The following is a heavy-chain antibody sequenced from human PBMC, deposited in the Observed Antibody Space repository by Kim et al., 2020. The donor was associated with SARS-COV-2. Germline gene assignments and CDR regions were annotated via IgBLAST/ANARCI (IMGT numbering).Heavy chain of an antibody. CDR2: ISGSGGST. Sequence: GGSLRLSCAASGFTFSTYAMSWVRQAPGKGLEWVSAISGSGGSTYYADSVKGRFTISRDNSKNTLFLQVNSLRAEDTAVYYCATVRSSSSSGFTSWPSWDFDYWGQGTLVTVSS. V-gene: IGHV3-23*01. CDR3: ATVRSSSSSGFTSWPSWDFDY. CDR1: GFTFSTYA. D-gene: IGHD6-6*01. J-gene: IGHJ4*02.